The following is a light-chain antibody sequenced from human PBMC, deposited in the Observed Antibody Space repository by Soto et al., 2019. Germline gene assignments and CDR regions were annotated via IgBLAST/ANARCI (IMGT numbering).Light chain of an antibody. Sequence: QSALTQPASVSGSPGQSITISCTGTSSDVGVYEYVSWYQQHPGKAPKLIIYEVSNRPSGVSNRFSGSKSGNTASLTISGLQAEDEADYYCSSYTRSSSLYVFGTGTKVTVL. CDR1: SSDVGVYEY. V-gene: IGLV2-14*01. J-gene: IGLJ1*01. CDR3: SSYTRSSSLYV. CDR2: EVS.